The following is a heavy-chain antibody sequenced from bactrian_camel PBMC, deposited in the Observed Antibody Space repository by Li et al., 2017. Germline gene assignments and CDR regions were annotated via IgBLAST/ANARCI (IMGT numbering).Heavy chain of an antibody. CDR3: AARGPYCYTKLSVRDFTY. J-gene: IGHJ6*01. Sequence: HVQLVESGGGSVQPGGSLKLACLVSGEVRSNDCMAWFRQAPGKEREAVSIIRADGAYPDYDDDIKGRFTISRDGDTLYLQMDSLKTEDSAMYYCAARGPYCYTKLSVRDFTYWGQGTQVTVS. D-gene: IGHD2*01. V-gene: IGHV3S54*01. CDR1: GEVRSNDC. CDR2: IRADGAYP.